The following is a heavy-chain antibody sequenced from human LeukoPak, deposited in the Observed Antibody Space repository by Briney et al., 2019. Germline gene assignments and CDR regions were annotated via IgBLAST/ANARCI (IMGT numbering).Heavy chain of an antibody. CDR2: INPNSGGT. D-gene: IGHD6-13*01. V-gene: IGHV1-2*06. CDR1: GYTFTDYY. J-gene: IGHJ4*02. CDR3: AGGAYSSSWSHDFDY. Sequence: ASVKVSCRASGYTFTDYYMHWVRQAPGQGLEWMGRINPNSGGTNYAQKFQGRVTMTRDTSTSTVYMELSSLRSEDTAVYYCAGGAYSSSWSHDFDYWGQGTLVTVSS.